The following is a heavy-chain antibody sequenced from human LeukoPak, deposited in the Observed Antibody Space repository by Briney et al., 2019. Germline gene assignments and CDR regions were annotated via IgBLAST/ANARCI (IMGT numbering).Heavy chain of an antibody. V-gene: IGHV3-30*03. D-gene: IGHD2-2*01. CDR1: GFIFSSYW. CDR2: ISYDGSNK. CDR3: ATRTSHFNWFDP. Sequence: GGSLRLSCAASGFIFSSYWMSWVRQAPGKGLEWVAVISYDGSNKYYADSVKGRFTISRDNSKNTLYLQMNSLRAEDTAVYYCATRTSHFNWFDPWGQGTLVTVSS. J-gene: IGHJ5*02.